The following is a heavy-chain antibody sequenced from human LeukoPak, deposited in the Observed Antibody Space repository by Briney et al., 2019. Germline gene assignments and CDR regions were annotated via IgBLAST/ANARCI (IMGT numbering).Heavy chain of an antibody. CDR3: ARQSRDGYNYADAFDI. CDR2: IYYSGST. J-gene: IGHJ3*02. D-gene: IGHD5-24*01. Sequence: SETLSLTCTVSGGSISSSSYYWGWIRQPPGKGLEWIGSIYYSGSTYYNPSLKSRVTISVDTSKNQFSLKLSSVTAADTAVYYCARQSRDGYNYADAFDIWGQGTMVTVSS. CDR1: GGSISSSSYY. V-gene: IGHV4-39*01.